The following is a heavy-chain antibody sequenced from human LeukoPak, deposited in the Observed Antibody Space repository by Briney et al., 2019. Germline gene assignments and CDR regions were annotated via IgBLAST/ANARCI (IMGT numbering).Heavy chain of an antibody. D-gene: IGHD3-10*01. J-gene: IGHJ5*02. CDR3: ARDRFGELLERPPTYNWFDP. V-gene: IGHV1-69*13. CDR2: IIPIFGTA. CDR1: GGTFSSYA. Sequence: SVKVSCKASGGTFSSYAISWVRQAPGQGLEWMGGIIPIFGTANYAQKFQGRVTITADESTSTAYMKLSSLRSEDTAVYYCARDRFGELLERPPTYNWFDPWGQGTLITVSS.